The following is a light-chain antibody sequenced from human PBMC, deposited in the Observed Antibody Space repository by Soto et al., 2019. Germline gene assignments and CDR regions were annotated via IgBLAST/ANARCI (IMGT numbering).Light chain of an antibody. CDR3: QHYNSYSEA. V-gene: IGKV1-5*03. Sequence: DIQMTQSPSALSAFVGDRVTITCRASQTISSWLAWCQQKPGKAPKLLIYKASTLKSGVPSRFSGSGSGTEFTLTISSLQPDDFATYYCQHYNSYSEAFGQGTKVDI. J-gene: IGKJ1*01. CDR1: QTISSW. CDR2: KAS.